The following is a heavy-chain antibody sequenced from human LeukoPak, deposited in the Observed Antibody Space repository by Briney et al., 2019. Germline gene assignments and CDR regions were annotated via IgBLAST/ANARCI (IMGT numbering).Heavy chain of an antibody. CDR3: ATSAYYYDTSGSFDY. V-gene: IGHV1-2*02. J-gene: IGHJ4*02. D-gene: IGHD3-22*01. CDR1: GYSFTSYY. CDR2: INPNTGAT. Sequence: ASVKVSCKASGYSFTSYYIHWVRQAPGQGLEWMGWINPNTGATKYAEKFEGRVTMTRDTSISTAYMELNRLRSDDTAVFYCATSAYYYDTSGSFDYWGQGTLVTVSS.